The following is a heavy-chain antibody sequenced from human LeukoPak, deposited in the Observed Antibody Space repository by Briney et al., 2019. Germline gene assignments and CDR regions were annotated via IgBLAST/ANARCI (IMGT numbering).Heavy chain of an antibody. J-gene: IGHJ5*02. CDR1: GFTFSSSA. D-gene: IGHD2-2*01. CDR3: ARSRVVPAATWYNWFDP. Sequence: ASVKVSCKASGFTFSSSAMQWVRQARGQRLEWIGWIVVGSGNTIFAQKFQERVTITRDMSTSTAYMELSSLRSEDTAVYYCARSRVVPAATWYNWFDPWGQGTLVTVSS. V-gene: IGHV1-58*02. CDR2: IVVGSGNT.